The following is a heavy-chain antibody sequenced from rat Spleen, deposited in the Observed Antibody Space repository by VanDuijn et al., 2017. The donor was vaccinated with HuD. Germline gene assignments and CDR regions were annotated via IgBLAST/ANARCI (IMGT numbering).Heavy chain of an antibody. CDR1: GYSITSSHR. J-gene: IGHJ3*01. Sequence: EVQLQESGPGLVKPSQSLSLTCSVTGYSITSSHRWNWIRKFPGNKLEWMGYINSAGSTSYNPSLKSRISITGDTSKNQFFLQVNSVTTEDTATYYCARGLVLTWGQGTLVTVSS. CDR2: INSAGST. V-gene: IGHV3-3*01. CDR3: ARGLVLT. D-gene: IGHD2-5*01.